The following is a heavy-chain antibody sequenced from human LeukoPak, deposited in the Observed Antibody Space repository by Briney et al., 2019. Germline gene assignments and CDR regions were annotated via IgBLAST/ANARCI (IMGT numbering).Heavy chain of an antibody. CDR3: ARLKYYYDASGYRAEYFQH. V-gene: IGHV4-39*07. D-gene: IGHD3-22*01. J-gene: IGHJ1*01. CDR1: GGSISSSSYY. Sequence: SETLSLTCTVSGGSISSSSYYWGWIRQPPGKGLEWIGSIYYSGSTYYNPSLKSRVTISVDTSKNQFSLKLSSVTAADTAVYYCARLKYYYDASGYRAEYFQHWGQGTLVTVSS. CDR2: IYYSGST.